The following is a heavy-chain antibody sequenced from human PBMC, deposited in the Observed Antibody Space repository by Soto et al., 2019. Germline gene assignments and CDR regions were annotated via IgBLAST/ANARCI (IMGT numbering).Heavy chain of an antibody. CDR3: TSTGGWLDR. V-gene: IGHV6-1*01. J-gene: IGHJ5*02. Sequence: QTLSSTCAIPRDIVSSNSAAWNWITQSSSRGFEWLRRTYYRSKWYKEYGPSVKSRMTSNPDTSNNQFSLQSNSVRPEATAADYCTSTGGWLDRWGQGTLVTVSS. CDR1: RDIVSSNSAA. CDR2: TYYRSKWYK. D-gene: IGHD1-1*01.